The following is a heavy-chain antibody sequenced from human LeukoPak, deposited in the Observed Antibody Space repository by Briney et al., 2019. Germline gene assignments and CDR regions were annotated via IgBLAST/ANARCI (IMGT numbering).Heavy chain of an antibody. J-gene: IGHJ5*02. D-gene: IGHD3-9*01. V-gene: IGHV3-21*01. CDR2: ISSSSSYI. Sequence: GGSLRLSCAASGFTFSSYSMNWVREAPGKGLEWVSSISSSSSYIYYADSVKGRFTISRDNAKNSLYLQMNSLRAEDTAVYYCARENYDILTGYRWFDPWGQGTLVTVSS. CDR1: GFTFSSYS. CDR3: ARENYDILTGYRWFDP.